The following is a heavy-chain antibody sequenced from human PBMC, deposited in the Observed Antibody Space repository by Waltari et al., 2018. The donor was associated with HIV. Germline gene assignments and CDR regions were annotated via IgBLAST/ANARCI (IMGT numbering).Heavy chain of an antibody. D-gene: IGHD6-13*01. V-gene: IGHV3-23*01. CDR3: AKDEAGAGSPEVWFDP. CDR1: GSTFSTHA. Sequence: EMQLLESGGGLVPPGGSMRASCAASGSTFSTHAMLWVRQAPGKGLEWVSGISDSTGRTYYGESVKGRFTISRDNSKNTLYLQMSSLRVEDTAIYYCAKDEAGAGSPEVWFDPWGQGTLVTVSS. J-gene: IGHJ5*02. CDR2: ISDSTGRT.